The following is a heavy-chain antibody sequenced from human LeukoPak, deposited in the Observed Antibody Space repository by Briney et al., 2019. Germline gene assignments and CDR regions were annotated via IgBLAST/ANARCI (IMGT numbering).Heavy chain of an antibody. CDR2: INHSGST. J-gene: IGHJ5*02. V-gene: IGHV4-34*01. CDR3: ARSDYCSSTSCYEYNWFDP. D-gene: IGHD2-2*01. Sequence: NASETLSLTCAVYGGSFSGYYWNWIHQPPGKGLEWIGEINHSGSTNHNPSLKSRVTISVDTSKNQFSLKLSSVTAADTAVYYCARSDYCSSTSCYEYNWFDPWGQGTLVTVSS. CDR1: GGSFSGYY.